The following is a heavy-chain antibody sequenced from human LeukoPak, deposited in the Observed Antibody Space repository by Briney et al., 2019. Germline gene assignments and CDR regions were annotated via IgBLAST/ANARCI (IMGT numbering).Heavy chain of an antibody. CDR1: DASIRNAGYT. V-gene: IGHV4-30-2*01. CDR3: ARGVSHKTGTYANY. J-gene: IGHJ4*02. CDR2: FYQGGST. D-gene: IGHD1-7*01. Sequence: SETLSLTCAVSDASIRNAGYTWNWIRQPPGKGLGWIGYFYQGGSTYYNPSLRSRVTFSVDTSKRQFSLKLTSVTAADTAVYYCARGVSHKTGTYANYWGQGALVTVSS.